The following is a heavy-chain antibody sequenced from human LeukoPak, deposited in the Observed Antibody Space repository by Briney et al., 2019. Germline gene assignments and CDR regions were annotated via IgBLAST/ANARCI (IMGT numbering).Heavy chain of an antibody. V-gene: IGHV3-23*01. CDR2: ISPGGGTT. CDR3: VSSADAFDI. J-gene: IGHJ3*02. CDR1: GFAFGSEA. Sequence: PGGSLRLSCAASGFAFGSEAMSWVRQSPARGLEWVASISPGGGTTYYADYVKGRFTISRENAKNSLYLQMNSLRAGDTAVYYCVSSADAFDIWGQGTMVTVSS.